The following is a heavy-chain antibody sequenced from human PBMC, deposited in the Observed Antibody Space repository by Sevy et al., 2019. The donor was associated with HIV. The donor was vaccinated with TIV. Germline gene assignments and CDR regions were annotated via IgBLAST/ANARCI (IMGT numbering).Heavy chain of an antibody. CDR3: ARDDLWAFDH. CDR1: GFSFSSYS. J-gene: IGHJ4*02. CDR2: SSSSSGTI. V-gene: IGHV3-48*01. Sequence: WGSLRLSCVTSGFSFSSYSMNWVRQAPGKGLEWVSYSSSSSGTIRYADSVKRRLTISRANAKNSLFLQMISLRAEDTAVYYCARDDLWAFDHWGQGALVTVSS. D-gene: IGHD7-27*01.